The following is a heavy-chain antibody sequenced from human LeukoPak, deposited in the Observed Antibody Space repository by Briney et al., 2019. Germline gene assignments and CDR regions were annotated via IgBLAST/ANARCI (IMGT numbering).Heavy chain of an antibody. V-gene: IGHV1-69*01. CDR1: GGTFSSYP. J-gene: IGHJ4*02. CDR3: ARAGSGDGYSSFDY. D-gene: IGHD5-24*01. Sequence: SVKVSCKASGGTFSSYPITWVRQAPGQGLEWMGVIIPIFGTANYAQKFQGRVTITADESTSTAYMELSSLRSEDTAVYYCARAGSGDGYSSFDYWGQGTLVTVSS. CDR2: IIPIFGTA.